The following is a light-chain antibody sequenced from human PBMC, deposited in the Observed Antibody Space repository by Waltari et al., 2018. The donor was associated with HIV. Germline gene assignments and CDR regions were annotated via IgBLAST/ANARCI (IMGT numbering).Light chain of an antibody. Sequence: IQMTRSPFSMSASVGDRVTITCRASQGISHYLTWYQQTPGNAPKLLLHAASRLESGVPSRFSGSGSGTDYTLTISSLQPEDFATYYCQQYYSTPRTFGEGTKVEIK. CDR1: QGISHY. V-gene: IGKV1-NL1*01. CDR3: QQYYSTPRT. J-gene: IGKJ1*01. CDR2: AAS.